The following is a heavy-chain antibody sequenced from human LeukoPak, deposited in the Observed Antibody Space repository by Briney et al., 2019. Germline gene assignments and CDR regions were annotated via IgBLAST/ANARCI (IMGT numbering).Heavy chain of an antibody. CDR1: GGSISSYY. Sequence: LSLTCTVSGGSISSYYWGWVRQAPGKGLEWVSGISWNSGSKGYAGSVKGRFTISRDNAKNSLYLQMNSLRSEDTALYYCGKDNIRIVVAGTIDYWGQGTLVTVSS. V-gene: IGHV3-9*01. J-gene: IGHJ4*02. D-gene: IGHD6-19*01. CDR3: GKDNIRIVVAGTIDY. CDR2: ISWNSGSK.